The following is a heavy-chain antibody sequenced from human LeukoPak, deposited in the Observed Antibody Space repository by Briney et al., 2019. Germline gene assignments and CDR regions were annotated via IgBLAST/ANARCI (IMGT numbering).Heavy chain of an antibody. J-gene: IGHJ4*02. Sequence: SVKVSCKASGYTFTSYGISWVRQAPGQGLEWMGRIIPILGIANYAQKFQGRVTITADKSTSTAYMELSSLRSEDTAVYYCARDPVVTATNFDYWGQGTLVTVSS. CDR1: GYTFTSYG. CDR3: ARDPVVTATNFDY. V-gene: IGHV1-69*04. D-gene: IGHD2-21*02. CDR2: IIPILGIA.